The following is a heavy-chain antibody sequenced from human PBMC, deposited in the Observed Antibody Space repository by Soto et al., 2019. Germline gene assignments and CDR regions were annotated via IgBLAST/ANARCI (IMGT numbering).Heavy chain of an antibody. V-gene: IGHV3-49*04. CDR1: GFTFGDYA. CDR2: IRSKAYGGTT. J-gene: IGHJ4*02. Sequence: GSLRLSCTASGFTFGDYAMSWVRQAPGKGLEWVGFIRSKAYGGTTEYAASVKGRFTISRDDSKSIAYLQMNSLKTEDTAVYYCTDHRVGYFDYWGQGTLVTVSS. CDR3: TDHRVGYFDY. D-gene: IGHD1-26*01.